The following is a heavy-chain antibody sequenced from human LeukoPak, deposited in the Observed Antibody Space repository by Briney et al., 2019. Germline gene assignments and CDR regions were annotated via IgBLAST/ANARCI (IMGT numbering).Heavy chain of an antibody. CDR1: GFTFNSYT. CDR2: ISPSSTYI. Sequence: GRSLRLSCAASGFTFNSYTINWVRQAPGKGLEWVSSISPSSTYIYYADSVKGRFTISRDNAKNSLYLQMNSLRDEDTAVYYCARGRAQYIYCSSTNCYAPDYWGQGTLVTVSS. D-gene: IGHD2-2*01. J-gene: IGHJ4*02. CDR3: ARGRAQYIYCSSTNCYAPDY. V-gene: IGHV3-21*01.